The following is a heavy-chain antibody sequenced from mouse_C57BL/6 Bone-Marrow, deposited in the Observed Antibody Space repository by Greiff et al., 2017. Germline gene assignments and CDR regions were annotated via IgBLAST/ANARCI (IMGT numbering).Heavy chain of an antibody. J-gene: IGHJ4*01. D-gene: IGHD2-1*01. Sequence: EVKLVASGAELVRPGASVKLSCTASGFNIKDDYMHWVKKRPEQGLEWIGWIDPENGDTEYASKFQGKATITADPSSNTAYLQLSSLTSEDTAVYYCTTDGNYDAMDYWGQGTSVTVSS. CDR1: GFNIKDDY. CDR3: TTDGNYDAMDY. V-gene: IGHV14-4*01. CDR2: IDPENGDT.